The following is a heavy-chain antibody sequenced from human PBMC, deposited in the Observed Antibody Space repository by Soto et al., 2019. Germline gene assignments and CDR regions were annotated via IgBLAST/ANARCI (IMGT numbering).Heavy chain of an antibody. Sequence: QRQLKEPGPGLLKPSKPLSLTCTFPGGSITISSNYWGWTPQPPGKGLEWIGSIYYSGSTYYNPSLKSRVTISVDTSKNQFSLKLSSVTAADTAVYYCARQAYSSGWFDYWGQGTLVTVSS. CDR2: IYYSGST. D-gene: IGHD6-19*01. CDR1: GGSITISSNY. J-gene: IGHJ5*01. CDR3: ARQAYSSGWFDY. V-gene: IGHV4-39*01.